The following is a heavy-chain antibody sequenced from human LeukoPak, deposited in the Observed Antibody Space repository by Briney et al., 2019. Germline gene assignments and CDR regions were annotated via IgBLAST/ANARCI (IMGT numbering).Heavy chain of an antibody. V-gene: IGHV1-2*02. D-gene: IGHD3-22*01. CDR1: RYTFTGYY. Sequence: ASVKVSCKASRYTFTGYYMHWVRQAPGQGLEWMGWINPNSGGTNYAQKFQGRVTMTRDTSISTAYMELSRLRSDDTAVYYCARGLPTYYYDSSGYSGYWGQGTLVTVSS. CDR3: ARGLPTYYYDSSGYSGY. J-gene: IGHJ4*02. CDR2: INPNSGGT.